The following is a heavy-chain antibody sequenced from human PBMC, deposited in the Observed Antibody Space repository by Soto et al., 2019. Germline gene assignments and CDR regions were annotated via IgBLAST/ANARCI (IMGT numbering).Heavy chain of an antibody. CDR3: ARMPYSSSSGDYYYYGMDV. D-gene: IGHD6-6*01. Sequence: GGSLRLSCAASGFTFSSYAMHWVRQAPGKGLEWVAVISYDGSNKYYADSVKGRFTISRDNSKNTLYLQMNSLRAEDTAVYYCARMPYSSSSGDYYYYGMDVWGQGTTVTVSS. J-gene: IGHJ6*02. CDR2: ISYDGSNK. V-gene: IGHV3-30-3*01. CDR1: GFTFSSYA.